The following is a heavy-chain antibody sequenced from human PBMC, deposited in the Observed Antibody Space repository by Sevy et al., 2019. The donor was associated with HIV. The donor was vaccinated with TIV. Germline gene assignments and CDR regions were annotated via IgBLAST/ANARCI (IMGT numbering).Heavy chain of an antibody. Sequence: WGSLRLSCAASGFIFRNYAVHWVRQAPGKGLEWLAIISFDGTNKYYADSVKGRFSVSRDNAKNTLYLQMNSLRTEDTAIYYCARGNSPSVTTAPLYYYYGLDVWRQGTTVTVSS. V-gene: IGHV3-30-3*01. D-gene: IGHD4-17*01. J-gene: IGHJ6*02. CDR2: ISFDGTNK. CDR3: ARGNSPSVTTAPLYYYYGLDV. CDR1: GFIFRNYA.